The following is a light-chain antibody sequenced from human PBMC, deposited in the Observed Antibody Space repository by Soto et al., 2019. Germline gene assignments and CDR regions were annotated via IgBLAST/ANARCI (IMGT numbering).Light chain of an antibody. CDR2: EVN. V-gene: IGLV2-14*01. J-gene: IGLJ3*02. CDR1: SSDIGSYDY. Sequence: QAVVTQPASVSGSPGQSITISCTGTSSDIGSYDYVSWYQQYPGKAPKLMIYEVNNRPSGVSNRFSGSKSGNTASLTLSGLQAEDEADYYCSSYRSSSTWVFGGGTKVTVL. CDR3: SSYRSSSTWV.